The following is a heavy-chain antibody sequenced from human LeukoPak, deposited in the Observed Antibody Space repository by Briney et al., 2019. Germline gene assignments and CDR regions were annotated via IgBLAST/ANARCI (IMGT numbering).Heavy chain of an antibody. J-gene: IGHJ6*03. D-gene: IGHD2-8*01. CDR3: AKHGHCTNGVCYSNYYYYMDV. Sequence: GESLKISCKGSGYNLTSYWLGWVRQMPGKGLEWMGIIYPDDSDTRYSPSFEGQVIISVDKSISTAYLQWSSLKASDTATYYCAKHGHCTNGVCYSNYYYYMDVWGKGTTVTVSS. CDR2: IYPDDSDT. CDR1: GYNLTSYW. V-gene: IGHV5-51*01.